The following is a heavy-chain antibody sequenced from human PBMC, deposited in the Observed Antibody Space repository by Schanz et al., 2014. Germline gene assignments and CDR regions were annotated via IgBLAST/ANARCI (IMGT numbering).Heavy chain of an antibody. Sequence: QVQLVESGGGVVQPGRSLRLSCAASGFVFGDYYMTWIRQAPGKGLEWLSYISDSGTYTNYADSVKGRFTISRDNAKSSLYLQMNSLRAEDTAVYYCARIGGSVFDYWAQGTLVTVSS. D-gene: IGHD3-10*01. J-gene: IGHJ4*02. CDR1: GFVFGDYY. V-gene: IGHV3-11*05. CDR2: ISDSGTYT. CDR3: ARIGGSVFDY.